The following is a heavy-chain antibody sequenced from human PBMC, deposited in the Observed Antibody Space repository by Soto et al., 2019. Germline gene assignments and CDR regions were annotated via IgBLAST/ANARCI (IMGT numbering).Heavy chain of an antibody. Sequence: QVQLVQSGAEVKKPGSSVKVSCKASGGTFSSYTISWVRQAPGQGLEWMGRIIPILGIANYAQKFLGRVTITADKSTSTAYMELSSLRSEDTAVYYCARGGTMVLGSWGQGTLVTVSS. V-gene: IGHV1-69*02. D-gene: IGHD3-10*01. CDR3: ARGGTMVLGS. CDR2: IIPILGIA. J-gene: IGHJ5*02. CDR1: GGTFSSYT.